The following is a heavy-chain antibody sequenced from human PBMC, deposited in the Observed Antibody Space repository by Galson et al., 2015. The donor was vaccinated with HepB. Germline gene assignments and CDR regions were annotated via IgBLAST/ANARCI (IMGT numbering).Heavy chain of an antibody. CDR2: IRDSGANT. V-gene: IGHV3-23*01. Sequence: SLRLSCAASGFTFSRYAMSWVRQAPGKGLEWVSGIRDSGANTFYADSVKGRFTISRDNSKNTVYLQMNSLTVDDTAVYFCAKEIGGIGTPCFDCWGQGTLVTVSS. D-gene: IGHD3-10*01. CDR3: AKEIGGIGTPCFDC. CDR1: GFTFSRYA. J-gene: IGHJ4*02.